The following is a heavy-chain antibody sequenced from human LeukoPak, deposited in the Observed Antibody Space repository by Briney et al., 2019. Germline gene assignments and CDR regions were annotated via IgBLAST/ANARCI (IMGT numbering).Heavy chain of an antibody. D-gene: IGHD4-17*01. CDR1: GGSISSSSYY. V-gene: IGHV4-39*01. Sequence: SETLSLTCTVSGGSISSSSYYWGWIRQPPGKGLEWIGSIYYSGSTYYNPSLKSRVTISVDTSKNQFSLKLSSVTAADTAVHYCARHRGDYGDYLYNWFDPWGQGTLVTASS. CDR2: IYYSGST. J-gene: IGHJ5*02. CDR3: ARHRGDYGDYLYNWFDP.